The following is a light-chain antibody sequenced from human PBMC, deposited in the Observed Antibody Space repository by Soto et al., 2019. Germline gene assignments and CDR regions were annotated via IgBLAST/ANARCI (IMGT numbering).Light chain of an antibody. CDR2: EVS. V-gene: IGLV2-18*01. CDR3: SLYTSSSTVV. J-gene: IGLJ2*01. Sequence: QSALTQPPSVSGSPGQSVTFSCTGTSSDVGSYNRVSWYQQPPGTAPKLMIYEVSNRPSGVPDRFSGSKSGNTASLTISGLQAEDEADYYYSLYTSSSTVVFGGGTKLTVL. CDR1: SSDVGSYNR.